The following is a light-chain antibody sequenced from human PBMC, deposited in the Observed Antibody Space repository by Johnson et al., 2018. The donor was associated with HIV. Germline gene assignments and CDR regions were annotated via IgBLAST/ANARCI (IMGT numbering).Light chain of an antibody. Sequence: QSALTQPPSVSAAPGQKVTISCSGSSSNIGNNYVSWYQQLPGTAPKLLIYENNKRPSGIPDRFSGSKSGTSATLGITGLQTGDEADYYCGTWDSSLSAGVFGTGTTITVL. CDR2: ENN. CDR1: SSNIGNNY. V-gene: IGLV1-51*02. J-gene: IGLJ1*01. CDR3: GTWDSSLSAGV.